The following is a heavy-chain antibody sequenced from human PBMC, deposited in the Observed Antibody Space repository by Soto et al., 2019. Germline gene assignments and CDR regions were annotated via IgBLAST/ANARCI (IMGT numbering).Heavy chain of an antibody. J-gene: IGHJ4*02. CDR2: IYYSGST. V-gene: IGHV4-61*01. Sequence: SGTLSLTCTVSGCSISSSSYYWGWIRHPPGRGLEWIGYIYYSGSTNYNPSLKSRVTISVDTSKNQFSLKLSSVTAADTAVYYCAREVVYYFDYWGQGTLVTVS. CDR1: GCSISSSSYY. D-gene: IGHD2-15*01. CDR3: AREVVYYFDY.